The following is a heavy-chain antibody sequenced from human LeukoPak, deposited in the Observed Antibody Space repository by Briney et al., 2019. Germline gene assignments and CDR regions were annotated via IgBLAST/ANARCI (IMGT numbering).Heavy chain of an antibody. D-gene: IGHD1-1*01. CDR3: AKDRWKQYYFDY. CDR1: GFTFSTYA. CDR2: ISGSGSST. V-gene: IGHV3-23*01. J-gene: IGHJ4*02. Sequence: PGGSLRLSXAASGFTFSTYAMIWVRQAPGKGLEWVSTISGSGSSTNYADSVKGRFTISRDNSKNTLYLHMNSLRAEDTAIYYCAKDRWKQYYFDYWGPGTLVTVPS.